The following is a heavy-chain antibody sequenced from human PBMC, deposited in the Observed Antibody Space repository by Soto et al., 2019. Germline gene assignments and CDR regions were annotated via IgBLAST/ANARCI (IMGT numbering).Heavy chain of an antibody. CDR1: GFTFSSYA. CDR3: AKSSSWAHYYYMDV. J-gene: IGHJ6*03. Sequence: EVQLLESGGGLVQPGGSLRLSCAASGFTFSSYAMSWVRQAPGKGLEGVSVISGSGDTTNYADSVKDRFNISRDNSKNSLYLQMNSLRVEDTAIYYCAKSSSWAHYYYMDVWGKGTTVTVSS. D-gene: IGHD2-2*01. V-gene: IGHV3-23*01. CDR2: ISGSGDTT.